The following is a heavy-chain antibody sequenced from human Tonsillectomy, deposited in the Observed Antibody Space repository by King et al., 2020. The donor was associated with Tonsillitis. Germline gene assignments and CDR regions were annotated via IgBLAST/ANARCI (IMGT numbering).Heavy chain of an antibody. V-gene: IGHV1-2*02. CDR2: INPDSGGT. Sequence: QLVPSGAEVKKPGASVKVSCKTSGYTFTDYYLHWVRQAPGQGLEWMGWINPDSGGTNFAQKFQGRVTVTRDTSIGTAYMELSRLRSDDTAVYYCASRGNWGSPFDYWGQGTLVTVSS. J-gene: IGHJ4*02. D-gene: IGHD7-27*01. CDR3: ASRGNWGSPFDY. CDR1: GYTFTDYY.